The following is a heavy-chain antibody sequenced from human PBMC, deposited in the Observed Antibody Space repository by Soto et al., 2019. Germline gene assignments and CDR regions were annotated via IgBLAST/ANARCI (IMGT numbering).Heavy chain of an antibody. CDR2: IVVGSGNT. CDR3: AADVRSSSWYSS. V-gene: IGHV1-58*01. J-gene: IGHJ4*02. Sequence: SVKVSCKASGFTFTSSAAQWVRQARGQRLEWIGWIVVGSGNTNYAQKFQERVTITRDMSASTAYMELSSLRSEDTAVYYCAADVRSSSWYSSWGQGTLVTVSS. D-gene: IGHD6-13*01. CDR1: GFTFTSSA.